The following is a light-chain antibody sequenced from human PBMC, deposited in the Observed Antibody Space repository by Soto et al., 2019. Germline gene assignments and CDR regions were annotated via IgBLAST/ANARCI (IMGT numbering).Light chain of an antibody. J-gene: IGKJ3*01. CDR2: GPS. CDR1: QNIGSN. Sequence: EIVMTQSPGTLSVSPGERATLSCRASQNIGSNLAWYQQKPGQAPRLLFYGPSTKATGIPARFSGGGSGTEFTLTFSSLQSEECGVYYCQHYNEWPPAVTVGPGTKVDL. CDR3: QHYNEWPPAVT. V-gene: IGKV3-15*01.